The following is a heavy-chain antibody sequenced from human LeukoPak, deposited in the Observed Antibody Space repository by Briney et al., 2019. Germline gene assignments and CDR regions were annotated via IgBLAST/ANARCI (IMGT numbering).Heavy chain of an antibody. CDR1: GGSFSGYY. J-gene: IGHJ6*04. Sequence: SETLSLTCAVYGGSFSGYYWSWIRQPPGKGLEWIGEINHSGSTNYNPSLKSRVTISVDTSKNQFSLKLSSVTAADTAVYYCARGAGSYYGSGSLLRGMDVWGKGTTVTVSS. CDR3: ARGAGSYYGSGSLLRGMDV. V-gene: IGHV4-34*01. CDR2: INHSGST. D-gene: IGHD3-10*01.